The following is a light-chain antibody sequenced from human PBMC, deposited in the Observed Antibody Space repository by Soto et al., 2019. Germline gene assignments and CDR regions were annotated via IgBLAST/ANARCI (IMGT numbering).Light chain of an antibody. CDR2: GAS. V-gene: IGKV3-15*01. J-gene: IGKJ4*01. CDR1: QSVSSSY. Sequence: EIVLTQSPGTLSLSPGERATLSCRASQSVSSSYLAWYQQKPGQPPRLLIYGASTRAAGVPARFSGSGSGTEFTLTISSLQPEDSAVYYCQQYNNWPVTFGGGTKVDIK. CDR3: QQYNNWPVT.